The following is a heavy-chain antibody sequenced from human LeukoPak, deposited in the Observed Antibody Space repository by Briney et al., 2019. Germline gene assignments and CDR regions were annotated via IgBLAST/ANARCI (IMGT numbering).Heavy chain of an antibody. CDR1: GFTFSSYA. Sequence: PGGSLRLSCAASGFTFSSYAMRWVRQAPGKGLEWVSAISGSGGSTYYADSVKGRFTISRDNSKNTLYLQRNSLRAEDTAVYSCAKDLGMIVEDDAFDIWGQETMVTVSS. CDR3: AKDLGMIVEDDAFDI. CDR2: ISGSGGST. J-gene: IGHJ3*02. D-gene: IGHD3-22*01. V-gene: IGHV3-23*01.